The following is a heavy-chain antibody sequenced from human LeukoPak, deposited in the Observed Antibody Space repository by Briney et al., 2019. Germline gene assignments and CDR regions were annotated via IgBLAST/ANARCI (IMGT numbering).Heavy chain of an antibody. D-gene: IGHD3-3*01. CDR3: ARAEDDFWSGYYSVDY. V-gene: IGHV3-21*01. CDR2: ISSSSSYI. Sequence: GGSLRLSCAASGFTFSSYSMNWVRQAPGKGLEWVSSISSSSSYIYYADSVKGRFTISRDNAKNSLYLQMNSLRAEDTAVYYRARAEDDFWSGYYSVDYWGQGTLVTVSS. CDR1: GFTFSSYS. J-gene: IGHJ4*02.